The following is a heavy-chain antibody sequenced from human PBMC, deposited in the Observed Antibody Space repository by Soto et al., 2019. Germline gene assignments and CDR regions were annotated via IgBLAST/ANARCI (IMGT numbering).Heavy chain of an antibody. CDR3: ARAASEAVAGTSGMDV. J-gene: IGHJ6*02. V-gene: IGHV4-4*02. CDR1: GGSISSSNW. Sequence: SSETLSLTCAVSGGSISSSNWWSWVRQPPGKGLEWIGEIYHSGSTNYNPSLKSRVTISVDKSKNQFSLKLSSVTAADTAVYYCARAASEAVAGTSGMDVWGQGTTVTVSS. D-gene: IGHD6-19*01. CDR2: IYHSGST.